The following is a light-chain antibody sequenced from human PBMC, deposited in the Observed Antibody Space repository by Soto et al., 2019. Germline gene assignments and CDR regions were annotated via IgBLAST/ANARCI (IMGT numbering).Light chain of an antibody. CDR3: QQYNSYPYT. CDR1: QDIKND. CDR2: AAS. Sequence: DIQMTQSPSSLSASVGDTVTITCRASQDIKNDFAWFQQKPGQAPKSLIYAASSLQSGVPSKFSGSGFGTDFTLTISSLQPEDFATYYCQQYNSYPYTFGQGTKLEIK. V-gene: IGKV1-16*02. J-gene: IGKJ2*01.